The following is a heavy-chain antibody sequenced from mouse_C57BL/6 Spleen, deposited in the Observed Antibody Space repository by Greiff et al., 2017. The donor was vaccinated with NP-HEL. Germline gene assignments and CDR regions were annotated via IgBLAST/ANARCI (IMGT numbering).Heavy chain of an antibody. CDR3: ARSGGRPGYYGNYVGY. V-gene: IGHV1-9*01. Sequence: QVQLQQSGAELMKPGASVKLSCKATGYTFTGYWIEWVKQRPGHGLEWIGEILPGSGSTNYNEKFKGKATFTADTSSNTAYMQLSSLTTEDSAIYYCARSGGRPGYYGNYVGYWGQGTTLTVSS. D-gene: IGHD2-1*01. CDR1: GYTFTGYW. J-gene: IGHJ2*01. CDR2: ILPGSGST.